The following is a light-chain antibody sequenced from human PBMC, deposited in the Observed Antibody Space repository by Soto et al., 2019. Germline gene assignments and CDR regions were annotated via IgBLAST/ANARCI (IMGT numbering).Light chain of an antibody. CDR1: SSNVGSYNL. V-gene: IGLV2-23*02. Sequence: QSVLTQPASVSGSPGQSITIPCTGTSSNVGSYNLVSWYQQHPGKAPKLMIFEVNKRPSGVSNRFSGSKSGNTASLTISGLKVEDEADYYCCSSGGSPTYVFGTGTKVTVL. CDR2: EVN. CDR3: CSSGGSPTYV. J-gene: IGLJ1*01.